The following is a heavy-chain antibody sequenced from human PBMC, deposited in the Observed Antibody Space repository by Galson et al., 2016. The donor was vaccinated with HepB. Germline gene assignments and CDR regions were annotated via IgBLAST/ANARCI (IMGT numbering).Heavy chain of an antibody. CDR3: AREIRNCSGTNCYGSLGY. Sequence: SETLSLTCTVSDDSVNGYFWTWIRQPPGRGPEWIGYFHNGRDTYSNPSLKSRVTISADTSKNLISLRLTSVTAADTAVYYCAREIRNCSGTNCYGSLGYWGQGTLVTVPS. V-gene: IGHV4-59*06. D-gene: IGHD2-2*01. CDR1: DDSVNGYF. CDR2: FHNGRDT. J-gene: IGHJ4*02.